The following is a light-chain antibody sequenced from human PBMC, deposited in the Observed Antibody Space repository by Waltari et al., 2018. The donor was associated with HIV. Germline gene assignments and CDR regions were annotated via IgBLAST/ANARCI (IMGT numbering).Light chain of an antibody. CDR1: QSVSSN. Sequence: EIVMTQSPATLSVSPGERATLPCRASQSVSSNLAWYQQKPGQAPRLLVFGASTRATGIPARFSGSGSGTEFTLTISSLQSEDFAVYYCQQYNNWPPEITFGPGTKVDIK. CDR2: GAS. CDR3: QQYNNWPPEIT. J-gene: IGKJ3*01. V-gene: IGKV3-15*01.